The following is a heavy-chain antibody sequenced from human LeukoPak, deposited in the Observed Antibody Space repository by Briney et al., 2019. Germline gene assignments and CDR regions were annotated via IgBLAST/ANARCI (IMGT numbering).Heavy chain of an antibody. J-gene: IGHJ4*02. CDR1: GFTFSNYA. D-gene: IGHD3-10*01. Sequence: GGSLRLSCAPSGFTFSNYAMSWVRQAPGKGLEWVSAISGSGGATFYADSLKGRFTISRDNSKNTLYLQMNSLRAEDTAIYYCARVSDYYGSGNYQKQLDYWGQGTLVTVSS. V-gene: IGHV3-23*01. CDR2: ISGSGGAT. CDR3: ARVSDYYGSGNYQKQLDY.